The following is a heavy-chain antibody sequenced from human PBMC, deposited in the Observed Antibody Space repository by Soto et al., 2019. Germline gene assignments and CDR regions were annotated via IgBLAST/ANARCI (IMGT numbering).Heavy chain of an antibody. V-gene: IGHV1-18*01. J-gene: IGHJ4*02. CDR1: GYTFTSYG. Sequence: QVQLVQSGAEVKTPGASVKVSCKTSGYTFTSYGLSWVRQAPGQGLEWMGWIGTFNGNTNYAQKFQDRGTMTTDTSTSTAYMELRSLRSDDTAVYYCAIAFTFWLSTFYFDYWGQGTLVTVSS. CDR3: AIAFTFWLSTFYFDY. D-gene: IGHD3-9*01. CDR2: IGTFNGNT.